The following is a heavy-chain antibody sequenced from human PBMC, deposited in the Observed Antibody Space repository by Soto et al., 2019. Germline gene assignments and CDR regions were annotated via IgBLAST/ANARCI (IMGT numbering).Heavy chain of an antibody. D-gene: IGHD1-1*01. CDR2: ISAHNGNT. Sequence: QVHLVQSGAEVKKPGASVKVSCQGSGYAFTTYGITWVRQAPGQGLEWMGWISAHNGNTNYAQKLQGRVTVTRDTATSTAYMELRSLRYGDTAVYYWARGRYGDYWGQGAVVTGSS. CDR1: GYAFTTYG. J-gene: IGHJ4*02. V-gene: IGHV1-18*01. CDR3: ARGRYGDY.